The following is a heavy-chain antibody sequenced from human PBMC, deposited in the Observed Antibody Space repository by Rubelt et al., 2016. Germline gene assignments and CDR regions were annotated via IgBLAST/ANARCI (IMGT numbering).Heavy chain of an antibody. CDR1: GYTFTDYA. Sequence: AEVEKPGASVKLSCKASGYTFTDYAMHWVRQAPGQRLEYMGWINGGNGNTKYSQKFQDRVTITRDTSASTAYMELSSLRSEDTAVYYCARGLIWGQGTLVAVSS. J-gene: IGHJ4*02. D-gene: IGHD3-10*01. CDR3: ARGLI. CDR2: INGGNGNT. V-gene: IGHV1-3*01.